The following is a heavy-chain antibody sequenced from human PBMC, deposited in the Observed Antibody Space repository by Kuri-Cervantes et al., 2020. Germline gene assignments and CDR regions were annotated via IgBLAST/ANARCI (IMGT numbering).Heavy chain of an antibody. CDR1: GGSISSYY. D-gene: IGHD3-9*01. Sequence: GSLRLSCTVSGGSISSYYWSWIRQPPGKGLEWIGYIYYSGSTNYNPSLKSRVTISVDTSKNQFSLKLSSVTAADTAVYYCARKAINYDILTGYFPSWFDPWGQGTLVTVSS. CDR2: IYYSGST. V-gene: IGHV4-59*12. CDR3: ARKAINYDILTGYFPSWFDP. J-gene: IGHJ5*02.